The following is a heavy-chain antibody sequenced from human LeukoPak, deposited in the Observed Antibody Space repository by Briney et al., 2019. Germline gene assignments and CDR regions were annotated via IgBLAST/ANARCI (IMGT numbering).Heavy chain of an antibody. CDR1: GFTFSSYA. Sequence: PGRSLRLSCAASGFTFSSYAMHWVRQAPGKGLEWVAVISYDGSNKYYADSVKGRFTISRDNSKNTLYLQMNSLRAEDTAVYYCARSIVVVPAAPYYFDYWGQGTLVTVSS. J-gene: IGHJ4*02. V-gene: IGHV3-30-3*01. CDR3: ARSIVVVPAAPYYFDY. D-gene: IGHD2-2*01. CDR2: ISYDGSNK.